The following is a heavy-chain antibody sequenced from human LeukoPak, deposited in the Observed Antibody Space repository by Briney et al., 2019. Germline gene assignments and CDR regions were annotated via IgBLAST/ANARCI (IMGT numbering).Heavy chain of an antibody. CDR3: VRDPEALDY. CDR2: IRRNGSPT. J-gene: IGHJ4*02. Sequence: GALRLSCAASGFTFSSYAMSWVRQAPGKGLEWVSYIRRNGSPTHYADSVKGRFTISRDNDKNSVYLQMTSLRVEDTAVYYCVRDPEALDYWGQGTLVTVSS. CDR1: GFTFSSYA. V-gene: IGHV3-48*04.